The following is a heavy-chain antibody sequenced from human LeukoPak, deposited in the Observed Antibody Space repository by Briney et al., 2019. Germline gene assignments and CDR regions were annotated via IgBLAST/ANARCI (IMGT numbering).Heavy chain of an antibody. Sequence: ASVKVSCKVSGYTLTELSMHWVRQAPGKGLEWMGGFDPEDGETIYAQKFQGRVTMTDDTSTDTAYMELSSLRSEDTAVYYCARDARGAAAADDAFDIWGPGTLVTVSS. V-gene: IGHV1-24*01. D-gene: IGHD6-13*01. CDR3: ARDARGAAAADDAFDI. CDR1: GYTLTELS. CDR2: FDPEDGET. J-gene: IGHJ3*02.